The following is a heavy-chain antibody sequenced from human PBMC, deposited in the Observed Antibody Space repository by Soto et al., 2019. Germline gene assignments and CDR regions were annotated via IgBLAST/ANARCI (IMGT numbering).Heavy chain of an antibody. CDR3: EKERATTTAFDY. CDR1: GFTFSSYA. Sequence: GGSLRLSCASSGFTFSSYAVSWVRQAPGRGPGCIAAIDGSGAAGYNADDVTGRLTISRDNSGYALDLTMSSLRAEGAAVYYCEKERATTTAFDYCGQGVLVTVSP. J-gene: IGHJ4*02. V-gene: IGHV3-23*01. CDR2: IDGSGAAG. D-gene: IGHD1-1*01.